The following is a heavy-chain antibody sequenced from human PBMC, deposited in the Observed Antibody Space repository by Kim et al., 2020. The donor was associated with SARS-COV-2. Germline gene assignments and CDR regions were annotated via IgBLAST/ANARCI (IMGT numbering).Heavy chain of an antibody. D-gene: IGHD6-19*01. CDR2: IDPSQSSI. V-gene: IGHV5-10-1*01. CDR3: ARQLWLVRGVKFCYGMEV. Sequence: GESLKISCKGSGYSFTNYWINWVRQMPGKGLEWMGRIDPSQSSIRYSPSFQGHVTISADKSITTAYLHWSSLKASDTAIYYCARQLWLVRGVKFCYGMEVWGQGTPVTVSS. CDR1: GYSFTNYW. J-gene: IGHJ6*02.